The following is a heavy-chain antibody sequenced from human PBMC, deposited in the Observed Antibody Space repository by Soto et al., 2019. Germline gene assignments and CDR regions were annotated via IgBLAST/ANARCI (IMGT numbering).Heavy chain of an antibody. Sequence: EVQLVESGGGVVRPGGSLRLSCAASGFTFDDYGMIWVRQAPGKGLEWVSGINWNGGSTGYADSVKGRFTISRDNAKNSLYLQMNSLRAEDTALYHCARETLPSLGDTIFGYWFDPWGQGTLVTVSS. J-gene: IGHJ5*02. V-gene: IGHV3-20*01. D-gene: IGHD3-3*01. CDR1: GFTFDDYG. CDR3: ARETLPSLGDTIFGYWFDP. CDR2: INWNGGST.